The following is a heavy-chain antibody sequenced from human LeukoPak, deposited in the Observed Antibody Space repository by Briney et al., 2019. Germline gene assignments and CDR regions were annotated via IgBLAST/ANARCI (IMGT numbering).Heavy chain of an antibody. J-gene: IGHJ6*02. Sequence: GSLRLSCTASEFTFSDYYMSWFRQAPGKGLEWVAGLGRTGEYKYYADSVKGRFTISRDNSKDTVSLQMNSLRAENLAIYYCVKARPCDTRMPMDAWGQGTTVTVSS. CDR1: EFTFSDYY. CDR3: VKARPCDTRMPMDA. V-gene: IGHV3-23*01. D-gene: IGHD2-2*01. CDR2: LGRTGEYK.